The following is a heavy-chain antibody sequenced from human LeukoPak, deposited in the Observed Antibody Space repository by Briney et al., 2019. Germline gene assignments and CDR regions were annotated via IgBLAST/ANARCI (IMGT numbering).Heavy chain of an antibody. CDR3: AKDLAILGYCSSTSCEFDY. D-gene: IGHD2-2*01. CDR1: GFIFSTYA. CDR2: ISDSGDTT. J-gene: IGHJ4*02. V-gene: IGHV3-23*01. Sequence: PGGSPRLSCEASGFIFSTYAMSWVRQAPGKGLEWVSGISDSGDTTYYAESVKGRFTISRDNPKNTLFLQLNSLRAEDTAVYYCAKDLAILGYCSSTSCEFDYWGQGTLVTVSS.